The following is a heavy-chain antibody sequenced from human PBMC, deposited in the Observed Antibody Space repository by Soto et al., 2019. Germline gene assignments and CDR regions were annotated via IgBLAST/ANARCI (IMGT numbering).Heavy chain of an antibody. CDR2: IDPSGGST. V-gene: IGHV1-46*01. J-gene: IGHJ4*02. D-gene: IGHD3-22*01. Sequence: ASVKVSCKASGYTFTSYYIHWVRQAPGQGLEWMGIIDPSGGSTSYAQKFQGRVTMTRDTSTSTVYMELSSLRSEDTAVYYCAGAMIVDRFDYWGLGSLVTVSS. CDR1: GYTFTSYY. CDR3: AGAMIVDRFDY.